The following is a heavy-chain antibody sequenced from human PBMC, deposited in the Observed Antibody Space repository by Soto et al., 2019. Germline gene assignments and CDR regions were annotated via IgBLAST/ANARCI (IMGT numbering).Heavy chain of an antibody. CDR1: GFTFSSYS. V-gene: IGHV3-23*01. CDR2: TSGSGGST. CDR3: AKARAGDFWSGYYFDY. Sequence: GGSLRLSCAASGFTFSSYSMSWVRQAPGKGLEWVSATSGSGGSTYYADSVKGRFTISRDNSKNTLYLQMNSLRAEDTAVYYCAKARAGDFWSGYYFDYWGQGTLVTVS. J-gene: IGHJ4*02. D-gene: IGHD3-3*01.